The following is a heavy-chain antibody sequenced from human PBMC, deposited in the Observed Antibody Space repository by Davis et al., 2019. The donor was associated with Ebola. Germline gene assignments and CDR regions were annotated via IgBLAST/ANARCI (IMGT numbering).Heavy chain of an antibody. CDR1: GYTFSNYG. V-gene: IGHV1-18*04. CDR3: ARAQFPTTSDH. CDR2: INPHNGNT. D-gene: IGHD1-1*01. J-gene: IGHJ4*02. Sequence: ASVKVSCKASGYTFSNYGFAWVRQAPGQGLEWMGWINPHNGNTNYAQNVQGRVTMTTDTSTSTAYMEVGILRSDDTAVYYCARAQFPTTSDHWGQGTLVTVSS.